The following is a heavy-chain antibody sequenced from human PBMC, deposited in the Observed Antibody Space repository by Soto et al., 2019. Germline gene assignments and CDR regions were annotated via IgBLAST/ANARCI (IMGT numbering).Heavy chain of an antibody. CDR3: ARVSVDVPE. Sequence: QLVQSGAEVKKPGASVGVSCKTSGPTFIAYYIHWVRQAPGQGLEWMGWIDPKSGGTTYEQKFLGRVTMTRDTSIITAYMDLNRLTSDDTAVYYCARVSVDVPEWGQGTLITVSS. J-gene: IGHJ4*02. CDR1: GPTFIAYY. D-gene: IGHD5-12*01. CDR2: IDPKSGGT. V-gene: IGHV1-2*02.